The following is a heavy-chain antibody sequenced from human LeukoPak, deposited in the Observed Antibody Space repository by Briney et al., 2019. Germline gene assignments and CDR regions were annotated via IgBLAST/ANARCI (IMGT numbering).Heavy chain of an antibody. CDR3: ARADTHHIHSSSWHFDY. CDR1: GGSISSYY. CDR2: IHNSGTT. Sequence: PSETLSLTCGVSGGSISSYYWSWIRLPAGKGLEWIGRIHNSGTTNYDPSLKSRVTISVDTSKNQFSLKLTSVSAADTAVYYCARADTHHIHSSSWHFDYWGQGTLVTVSP. D-gene: IGHD6-13*01. V-gene: IGHV4-4*07. J-gene: IGHJ4*02.